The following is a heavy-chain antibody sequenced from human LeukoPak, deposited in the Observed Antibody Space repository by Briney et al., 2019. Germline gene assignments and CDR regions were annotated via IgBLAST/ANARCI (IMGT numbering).Heavy chain of an antibody. CDR3: AKARGSYYVDAFDI. V-gene: IGHV3-9*01. Sequence: GRSLRLSCAVSGFTFNDYAMHWVRQAPGKGLEWVSGISWNSGSIGYADSVKGRFIISRDNAKNSLYLQMNSLRAEDTALYYCAKARGSYYVDAFDIWGQGTMVTVSS. D-gene: IGHD1-26*01. CDR2: ISWNSGSI. J-gene: IGHJ3*02. CDR1: GFTFNDYA.